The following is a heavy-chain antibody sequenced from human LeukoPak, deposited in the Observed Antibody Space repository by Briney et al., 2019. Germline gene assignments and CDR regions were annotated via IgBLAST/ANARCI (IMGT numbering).Heavy chain of an antibody. CDR3: AALLGETYFFDF. Sequence: ASVTVSCKVSGTYSLDELAMHWVRPAPRKGLAWMGGFDPEDGETIYAQSFKGRVTVTEDTSTDTVYMDLSSLRSEDTAVYYCAALLGETYFFDFWGQGTLVTVSS. V-gene: IGHV1-24*01. CDR1: GTYSLDELA. D-gene: IGHD1-26*01. J-gene: IGHJ4*02. CDR2: FDPEDGET.